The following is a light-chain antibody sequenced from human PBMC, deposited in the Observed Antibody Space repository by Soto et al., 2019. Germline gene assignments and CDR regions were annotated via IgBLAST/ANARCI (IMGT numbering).Light chain of an antibody. J-gene: IGKJ4*01. CDR1: QSVGSN. CDR2: GAS. Sequence: EIVMTQSPATLSVSPGERATLSCRASQSVGSNIAWYQQKPGQAPRLLIYGASTRATGIPARFSGSESGTEFTLTISSLQSEDFAVYYCQQYNDWPRELTFGGGTKVEIK. V-gene: IGKV3-15*01. CDR3: QQYNDWPRELT.